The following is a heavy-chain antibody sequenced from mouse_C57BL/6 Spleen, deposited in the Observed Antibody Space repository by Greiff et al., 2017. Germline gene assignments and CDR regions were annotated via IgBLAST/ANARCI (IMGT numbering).Heavy chain of an antibody. CDR1: GYTFTSYW. J-gene: IGHJ2*01. CDR2: IDPSDSYT. Sequence: QVQLQQPGAELVKPGASVKLSCKASGYTFTSYWMQWVKQRPGQGLEWIGEIDPSDSYTNYNQKFKGKATLTVDTSSSTAYMQLSSLTSEDSAVYYCARSSTGNFGGRGQGTTLTVSS. D-gene: IGHD1-1*01. CDR3: ARSSTGNFGG. V-gene: IGHV1-50*01.